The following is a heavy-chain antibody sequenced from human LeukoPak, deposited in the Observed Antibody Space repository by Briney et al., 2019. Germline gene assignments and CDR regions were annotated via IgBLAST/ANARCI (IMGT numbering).Heavy chain of an antibody. V-gene: IGHV3-30*18. CDR3: AKGLMVDLYYYDSSGYSPPFDY. J-gene: IGHJ4*02. Sequence: GGSLRLSCAASGFTFSSYGMHWVRQAPGKGLEWVAVISYDRSNKYYADSVKGRFTISRDNSKNTLYLQMNSLRAEDTAVYYCAKGLMVDLYYYDSSGYSPPFDYWGQGTLVTVSS. CDR1: GFTFSSYG. CDR2: ISYDRSNK. D-gene: IGHD3-22*01.